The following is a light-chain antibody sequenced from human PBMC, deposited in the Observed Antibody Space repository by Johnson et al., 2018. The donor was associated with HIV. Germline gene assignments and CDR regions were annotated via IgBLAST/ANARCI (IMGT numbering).Light chain of an antibody. V-gene: IGLV1-51*01. CDR2: DND. CDR1: SSNIGGDY. Sequence: QSVLTQPPSVSAAPGQKVDISCSGSSSNIGGDYVSWYQQLQGTAPKPLIYDNDKRPSGIPARFFGSKYGTSATLDITGFQTGDEGNYYCGACDSSLIAHDCFGTGTKVTVL. CDR3: GACDSSLIAHDC. J-gene: IGLJ1*01.